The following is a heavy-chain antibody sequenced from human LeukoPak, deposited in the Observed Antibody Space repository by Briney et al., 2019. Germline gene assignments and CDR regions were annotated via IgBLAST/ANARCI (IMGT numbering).Heavy chain of an antibody. J-gene: IGHJ3*02. D-gene: IGHD5-24*01. V-gene: IGHV3-21*01. CDR3: ARGKRMATSRNAFDI. Sequence: GGSLRPSCAASGFTFSSYSMNWVRQAPGKGLEWVSSISSSSSYIYYADSVKGRFTISRDNAKNSLYLQMNSLRAEDTAVYYCARGKRMATSRNAFDIWGQGTMVTVSS. CDR2: ISSSSSYI. CDR1: GFTFSSYS.